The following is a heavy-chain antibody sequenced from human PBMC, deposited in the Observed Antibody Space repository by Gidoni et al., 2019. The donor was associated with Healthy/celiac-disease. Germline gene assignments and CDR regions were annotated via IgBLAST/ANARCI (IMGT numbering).Heavy chain of an antibody. Sequence: QVQLQESCPCLVTPSATLSLTCPVSGGSFICSYWSWIRQPPGKGLEWIGYIYDSGSTNYNPSLKRRVTISVDTSKNQYSLKLSSGTAAETAVYYCASEGYCSGGSCYSARWFDPWGQGTLVTVSS. J-gene: IGHJ5*02. D-gene: IGHD2-15*01. CDR3: ASEGYCSGGSCYSARWFDP. V-gene: IGHV4-59*01. CDR2: IYDSGST. CDR1: GGSFICSY.